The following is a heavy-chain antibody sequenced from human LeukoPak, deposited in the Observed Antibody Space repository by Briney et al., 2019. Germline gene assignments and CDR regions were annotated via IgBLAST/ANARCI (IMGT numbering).Heavy chain of an antibody. CDR3: ARGGCSGGSCPYYYYGMDV. J-gene: IGHJ6*04. CDR2: ISSSGSTI. V-gene: IGHV3-48*03. D-gene: IGHD2-15*01. Sequence: GGSLRLSCAASGFTFSSYEMNWVRQAPGKGLERVSYISSSGSTIYYADSMKGRFTISRDNAKNSPYLQMNSLRAEDTAVYYCARGGCSGGSCPYYYYGMDVWGKGTTVTVSS. CDR1: GFTFSSYE.